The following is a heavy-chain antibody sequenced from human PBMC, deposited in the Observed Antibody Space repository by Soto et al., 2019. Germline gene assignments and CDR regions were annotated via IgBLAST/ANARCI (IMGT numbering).Heavy chain of an antibody. CDR2: ISAYNGNT. D-gene: IGHD3-10*01. J-gene: IGHJ4*02. V-gene: IGHV1-18*01. CDR1: GYTFNSYG. CDR3: ARAWGRSYYGSGSSDY. Sequence: GASVKVSCKASGYTFNSYGISWVRQAPGQGLEWMGWISAYNGNTNYAQKLQGRVTMTTDTSTSTAYMELRSLRSDDTAVYYCARAWGRSYYGSGSSDYWGQGTLVTVSS.